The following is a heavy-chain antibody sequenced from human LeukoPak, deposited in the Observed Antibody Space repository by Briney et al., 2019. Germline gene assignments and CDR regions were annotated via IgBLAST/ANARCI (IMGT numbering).Heavy chain of an antibody. CDR3: ARWSRVKFDY. D-gene: IGHD4-11*01. J-gene: IGHJ4*02. CDR1: GGSFSGYY. Sequence: PSETLSLTCAVYGGSFSGYYWSWIRQPPGKGLEWIGEINHSGSTNYNPSLKSRVTISVDTSKNQFSLKLSSVTAADTAVYYCARWSRVKFDYWGQGTLVTVSS. V-gene: IGHV4-34*01. CDR2: INHSGST.